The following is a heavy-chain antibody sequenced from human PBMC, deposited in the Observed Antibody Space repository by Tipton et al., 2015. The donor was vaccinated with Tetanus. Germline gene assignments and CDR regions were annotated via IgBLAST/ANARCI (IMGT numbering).Heavy chain of an antibody. CDR1: GGSISSDGAY. D-gene: IGHD3-16*01. CDR3: ARDRGVGGGFYYYHGMDV. J-gene: IGHJ6*02. CDR2: ISNSGST. V-gene: IGHV4-31*03. Sequence: TLSLTCTVSGGSISSDGAYWSWIRQHPGEGLEWIGYISNSGSTYYNPSLKSRVTISVDTSQKQISLKVNSVTAADTAGYYCARDRGVGGGFYYYHGMDVWGQGTTVTVSS.